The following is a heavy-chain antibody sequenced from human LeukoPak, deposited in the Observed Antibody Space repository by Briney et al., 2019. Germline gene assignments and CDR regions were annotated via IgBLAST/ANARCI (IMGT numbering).Heavy chain of an antibody. J-gene: IGHJ3*02. Sequence: SQTLSLTCTVSGGSISRGDYYWRWIRQPPGKGLEWIGYIYYSGSTYYNPSLKSRVTISVDTSKNQFSLKLSSVTAADTAVYYCASYMITVGGVIADAFDIWGQGTMVTVSS. CDR1: GGSISRGDYY. CDR3: ASYMITVGGVIADAFDI. V-gene: IGHV4-30-4*08. D-gene: IGHD3-16*02. CDR2: IYYSGST.